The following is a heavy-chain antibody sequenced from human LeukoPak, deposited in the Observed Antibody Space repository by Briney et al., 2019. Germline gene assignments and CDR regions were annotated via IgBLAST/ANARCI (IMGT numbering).Heavy chain of an antibody. V-gene: IGHV4-39*01. Sequence: SETLSLTCTVSGGSISSSCYYWRWIRQPPGKGLEWIGSMYYSGSTYYNPSLKSRVTISVDTSKNQFSLKLSSVTAADTAVYYCARHEGELSSDYWAQGTLVTVSS. CDR1: GGSISSSCYY. D-gene: IGHD3-16*02. CDR2: MYYSGST. CDR3: ARHEGELSSDY. J-gene: IGHJ4*02.